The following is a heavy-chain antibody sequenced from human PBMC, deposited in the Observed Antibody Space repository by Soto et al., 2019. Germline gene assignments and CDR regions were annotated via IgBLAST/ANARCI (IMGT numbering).Heavy chain of an antibody. CDR2: IYYSGST. CDR1: GGSISSYY. CDR3: ARDIWYDD. Sequence: SETLSLTCTVSGGSISSYYWSWIRQPPGKGLEWIGYIYYSGSTNYNPSLKSRVTISVDTSKNQFSLKLSSVTAADTAVYYCARDIWYDDWGQGTLVTVSS. V-gene: IGHV4-59*01. J-gene: IGHJ5*02.